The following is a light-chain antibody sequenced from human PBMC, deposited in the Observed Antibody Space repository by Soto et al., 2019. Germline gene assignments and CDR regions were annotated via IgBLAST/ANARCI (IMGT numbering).Light chain of an antibody. V-gene: IGKV1-33*01. CDR2: DAS. Sequence: DIQMTQSPSSLSASVGDRLTITCQASRDINHFLNWSRQKPGKAPNLLIYDASTLETGVPSRFSGGGSGTDFAFTISSLQPEDVATYCCQQYYSTPLSFGGGTKVEIK. CDR1: RDINHF. CDR3: QQYYSTPLS. J-gene: IGKJ4*01.